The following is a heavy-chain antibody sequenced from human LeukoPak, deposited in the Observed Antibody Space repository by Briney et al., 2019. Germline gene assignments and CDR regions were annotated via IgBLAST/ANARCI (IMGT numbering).Heavy chain of an antibody. D-gene: IGHD1-26*01. V-gene: IGHV3-30*04. CDR2: ISYDGSNK. J-gene: IGHJ3*02. CDR1: GFTFSSYA. CDR3: ARDFVGSYGGGAAFDI. Sequence: GRSLRLSCATSGFTFSSYAMHWVRRAPGKGLEWVAVISYDGSNKYYADSVKGRFTISRDNSKNTLYLQMNSLRAEDTAVYYCARDFVGSYGGGAAFDIWGQGTMVTVSS.